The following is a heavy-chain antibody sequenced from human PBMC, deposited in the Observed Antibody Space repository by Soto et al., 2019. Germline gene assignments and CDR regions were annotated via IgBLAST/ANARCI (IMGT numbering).Heavy chain of an antibody. V-gene: IGHV4-39*01. CDR2: IYYSGST. J-gene: IGHJ4*02. D-gene: IGHD6-13*01. CDR1: GGSISSSSYY. Sequence: SETLSLTCTVSGGSISSSSYYWGWIRQPPGKGLEWIGSIYYSGSTYYNPSLKSRVTISVDTSKNQFSLTLSSVNAADTAVYYCARQGYSSSLYYFDYWGQGTLVTVSS. CDR3: ARQGYSSSLYYFDY.